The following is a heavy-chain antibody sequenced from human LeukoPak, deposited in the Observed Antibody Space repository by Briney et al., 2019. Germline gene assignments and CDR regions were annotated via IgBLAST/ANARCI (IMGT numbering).Heavy chain of an antibody. Sequence: GGSLRLSCAASGFTLSNYWMSWVRQAPGKGLEWVASINPDGAVKYHAHSLKGRFTISRDNAENSLYLQMNSLRAEDTALYYCARDFAYSRLDSWGQGTLVTVSS. V-gene: IGHV3-7*03. D-gene: IGHD6-13*01. CDR3: ARDFAYSRLDS. J-gene: IGHJ4*02. CDR1: GFTLSNYW. CDR2: INPDGAVK.